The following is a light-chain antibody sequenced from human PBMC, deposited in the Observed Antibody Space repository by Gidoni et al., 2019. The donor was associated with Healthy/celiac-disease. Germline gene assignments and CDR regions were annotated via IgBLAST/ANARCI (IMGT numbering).Light chain of an antibody. CDR1: QGISNY. Sequence: DIQMTQSPSSLSAYVGDRVTITCRASQGISNYLAWYQQKAGKVPKLLIYAASTLQSGVPSRFSGSGSGTDFTLTISSLQPEDVATDYCQKYNSAPWTFGQGTKVEIK. J-gene: IGKJ1*01. CDR3: QKYNSAPWT. V-gene: IGKV1-27*01. CDR2: AAS.